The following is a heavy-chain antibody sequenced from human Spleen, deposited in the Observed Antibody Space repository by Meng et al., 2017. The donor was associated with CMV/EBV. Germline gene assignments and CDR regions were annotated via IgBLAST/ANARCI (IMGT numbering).Heavy chain of an antibody. D-gene: IGHD6-6*01. CDR3: ARGPPAARRIYYLDY. V-gene: IGHV1-2*02. CDR2: INPNSGGA. CDR1: GYTFTGYY. Sequence: ASVQVSCKASGYTFTGYYMHWVRQAPGQGREWMAWINPNSGGANYAQKFQGRVTMTRDTSISTAYMELSRLRSDDTAVYYCARGPPAARRIYYLDYWGQGILVTVSS. J-gene: IGHJ4*02.